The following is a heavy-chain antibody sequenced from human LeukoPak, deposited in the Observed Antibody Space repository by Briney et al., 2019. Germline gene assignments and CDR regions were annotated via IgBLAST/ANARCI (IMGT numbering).Heavy chain of an antibody. D-gene: IGHD5-24*01. J-gene: IGHJ4*02. CDR1: GFTFSSYW. CDR3: ARHGNYNFGN. V-gene: IGHV3-7*05. Sequence: GGSLRLSCAASGFTFSSYWMSWVRQAPGKGLEWVANIKQDGSAKYYVDSVKVRFTISRDNSKNSLYPQMNSLRAEDTAVYYCARHGNYNFGNWGQGILVTVSS. CDR2: IKQDGSAK.